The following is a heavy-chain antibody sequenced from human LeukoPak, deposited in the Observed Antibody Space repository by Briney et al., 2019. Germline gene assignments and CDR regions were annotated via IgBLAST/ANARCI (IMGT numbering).Heavy chain of an antibody. V-gene: IGHV3-74*01. J-gene: IGHJ3*02. CDR3: ASFRQQLVNAFDI. CDR2: INSDGSST. CDR1: GFTFSSYW. D-gene: IGHD6-13*01. Sequence: PGGSLRLSCAASGFTFSSYWMHWVRQAPGKGLVWVSRINSDGSSTSYADSVKGRFTISRDNAKNTLYLQMNSLRAEDTAVYYCASFRQQLVNAFDIWGQGTMVTVSS.